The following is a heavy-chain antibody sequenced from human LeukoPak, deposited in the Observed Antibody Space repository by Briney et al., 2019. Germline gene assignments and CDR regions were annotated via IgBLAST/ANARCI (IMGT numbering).Heavy chain of an antibody. CDR2: IYPRDGST. D-gene: IGHD6-19*01. V-gene: IGHV1-46*01. J-gene: IGHJ4*02. CDR1: GYTFTSNY. Sequence: ASVKVSCRASGYTFTSNYIHWVRQAPGQGLEWMGMIYPRDGSTSYAQKFQGRVTVTRDTSTSTVHMELSGLRSEDTAVYYCARKYNSGWWIDCWGQGTLVTVSS. CDR3: ARKYNSGWWIDC.